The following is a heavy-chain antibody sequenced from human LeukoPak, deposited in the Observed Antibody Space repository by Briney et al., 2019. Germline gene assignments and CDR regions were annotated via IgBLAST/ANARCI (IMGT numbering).Heavy chain of an antibody. CDR2: IYYSGST. V-gene: IGHV4-39*07. D-gene: IGHD3-22*01. CDR1: GGSISSSSYY. J-gene: IGHJ5*02. CDR3: ARVFRDYYDSSGYYT. Sequence: SETLSLTCTVSGGSISSSSYYWGWIRQPPGKGLEWIGSIYYSGSTYYNPSLKSRVTISVDTSKNQFSLKLSSVTAADTAVYYCARVFRDYYDSSGYYTWGQGTLVTVSS.